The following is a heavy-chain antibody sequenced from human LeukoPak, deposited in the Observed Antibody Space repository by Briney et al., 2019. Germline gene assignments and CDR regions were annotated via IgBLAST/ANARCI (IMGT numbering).Heavy chain of an antibody. V-gene: IGHV3-48*03. CDR1: GFTFSSYE. Sequence: GGSLRLSCAASGFTFSSYEMNWVRQAPGKGLEWVSYISSSGSTIYYADSVKGRFTISRDNSKNTLYLQMNSLRAEDTAVYYCAKAPHYYDSSGYLDYWGQGTLVTVSS. CDR3: AKAPHYYDSSGYLDY. J-gene: IGHJ4*02. CDR2: ISSSGSTI. D-gene: IGHD3-22*01.